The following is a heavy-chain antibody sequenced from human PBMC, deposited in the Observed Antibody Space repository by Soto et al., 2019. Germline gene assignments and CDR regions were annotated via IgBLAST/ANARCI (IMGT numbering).Heavy chain of an antibody. CDR3: ARGYDYVWGSPDAFDI. CDR2: IIPILGIA. V-gene: IGHV1-69*02. Sequence: QVQLVQSGAEVKKPGSSVKVSCKASGGTFSSYTISWVRQAPGQGLEWMGRIIPILGIANYAQKFQGRVTITADKSTSTAYMELSSLRSEDTAVYYCARGYDYVWGSPDAFDIWGQGTMVTVSS. J-gene: IGHJ3*02. D-gene: IGHD3-16*01. CDR1: GGTFSSYT.